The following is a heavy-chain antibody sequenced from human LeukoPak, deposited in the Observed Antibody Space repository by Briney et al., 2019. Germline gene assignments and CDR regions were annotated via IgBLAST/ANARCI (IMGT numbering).Heavy chain of an antibody. CDR2: IYYSGST. J-gene: IGHJ4*02. Sequence: SETLSLTCTVSGGSISSSSYYWGWIRQPPGKGLEWIRSIYYSGSTYYNPSLKSRVTISVDTSKNQFSLKLSSVTAADTAVYYCASPGIAAAGIYFDYWGQGTLVTVSS. CDR1: GGSISSSSYY. V-gene: IGHV4-39*01. D-gene: IGHD6-13*01. CDR3: ASPGIAAAGIYFDY.